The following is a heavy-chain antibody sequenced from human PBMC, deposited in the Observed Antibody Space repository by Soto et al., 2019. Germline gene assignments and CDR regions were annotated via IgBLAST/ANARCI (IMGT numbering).Heavy chain of an antibody. CDR3: AIFHFRERPGPRINFVF. Sequence: SETLSLTCTVSGGSISSGGYYWTWIRQHTGKGLEWIGYIYYSGSTYYTPSLKSRVTISVDTSKNHFSQQLSSVADADTAVYYCAIFHFRERPGPRINFVFWGQGTLGTRSS. D-gene: IGHD3-3*02. CDR1: GGSISSGGYY. V-gene: IGHV4-31*03. J-gene: IGHJ4*02. CDR2: IYYSGST.